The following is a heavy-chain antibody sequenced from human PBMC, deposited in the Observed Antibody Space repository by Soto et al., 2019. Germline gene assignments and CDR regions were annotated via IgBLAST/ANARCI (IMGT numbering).Heavy chain of an antibody. CDR3: ARVAGKEKYDYSYIDA. Sequence: GGSLRLSCAASGFTFSSYSMNWVRQAPGKGLEWVSYISRSSSTISYADPVKGRFTISRDNAKHSLYLQMNSLRAEGTAVYYCARVAGKEKYDYSYIDAWRKGTTVSASS. V-gene: IGHV3-48*01. CDR1: GFTFSSYS. J-gene: IGHJ6*03. CDR2: ISRSSSTI.